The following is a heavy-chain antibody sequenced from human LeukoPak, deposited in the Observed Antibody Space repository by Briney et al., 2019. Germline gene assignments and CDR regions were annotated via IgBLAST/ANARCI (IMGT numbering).Heavy chain of an antibody. CDR1: GVTFNNAW. D-gene: IGHD5-18*01. CDR3: TSGIVTIDF. CDR2: IKSKTDGGAT. Sequence: PGGSLRLSCTASGVTFNNAWMSWVRQAPGKGLEWVGRIKSKTDGGATDYAAPVTGRFTISRDDSKYTLYLEMNSLKTEDTAVYYCTSGIVTIDFWVQGTLVTVSS. V-gene: IGHV3-15*01. J-gene: IGHJ4*02.